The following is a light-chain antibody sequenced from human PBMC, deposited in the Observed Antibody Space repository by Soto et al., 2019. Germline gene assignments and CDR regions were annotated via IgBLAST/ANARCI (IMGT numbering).Light chain of an antibody. CDR2: DAS. V-gene: IGKV3-11*01. CDR1: QSVSSY. J-gene: IGKJ4*01. CDR3: QQRSNWLT. Sequence: EIVMMQSPATLSVSPGERATLSCRASQSVSSYLAWYQQKPGQAPRLLIYDASNRATGIPARFSGSGSGTDFTLTISSLEPEDFAVYYCQQRSNWLTFGGGTKVDIK.